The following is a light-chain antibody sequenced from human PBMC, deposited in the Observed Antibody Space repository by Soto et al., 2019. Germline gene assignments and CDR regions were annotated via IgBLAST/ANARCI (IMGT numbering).Light chain of an antibody. V-gene: IGKV3-15*01. CDR1: QSVSTN. CDR2: GTS. Sequence: IVMTQSPATLSVSPGERATLSCRASQSVSTNLAWYQQKPGQAPRLLIYGTSTRATGIPGRFSGSGSGTEFTLTISSLQSEDFAVYYCQQRSSWITFGQGTRLEIK. CDR3: QQRSSWIT. J-gene: IGKJ5*01.